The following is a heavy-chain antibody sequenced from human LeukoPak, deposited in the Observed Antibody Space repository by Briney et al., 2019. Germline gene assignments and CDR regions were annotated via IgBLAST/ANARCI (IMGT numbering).Heavy chain of an antibody. J-gene: IGHJ4*02. Sequence: PGGSLRLSCAASGFTFSSYGMHWVRQAPGKGLEWVAVILSDGSKEFYTDSVKGRFTISRDNSKNTLYLQMNSLRAEDTAVYYCAKDEAAAGVDFDYWGQGTLVTVYS. D-gene: IGHD6-13*01. CDR2: ILSDGSKE. CDR3: AKDEAAAGVDFDY. CDR1: GFTFSSYG. V-gene: IGHV3-30*18.